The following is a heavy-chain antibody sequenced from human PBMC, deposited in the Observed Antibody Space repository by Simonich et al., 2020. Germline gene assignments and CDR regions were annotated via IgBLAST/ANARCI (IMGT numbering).Heavy chain of an antibody. CDR3: ARDVDTAMVFDY. J-gene: IGHJ4*02. Sequence: EVQLVESGGGLVKPGGSLRLSCAASGFTFSSSCMNWVRQAPGKGLEWVSAISSRSSYIYYADAVKGRFTISRDNAKNSLYLQMNSLRAEDTAVYYCARDVDTAMVFDYWGQGTLVTVSS. V-gene: IGHV3-21*01. CDR2: ISSRSSYI. CDR1: GFTFSSSC. D-gene: IGHD5-18*01.